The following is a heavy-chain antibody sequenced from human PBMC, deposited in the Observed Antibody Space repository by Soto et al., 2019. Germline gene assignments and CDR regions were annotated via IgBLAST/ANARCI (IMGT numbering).Heavy chain of an antibody. V-gene: IGHV1-69*01. CDR3: ARSQGSSTSLEIYYYYYYGMDV. CDR2: IIPISGTA. CDR1: GGTFSSYA. Sequence: QVQLVQSGAEVKKPGSSVKVSCKASGGTFSSYAISWVRQAPGQGLEWMGGIIPISGTANYAQKFQGRVTITADESTSTVYMGRSSLRSEDTAVYFCARSQGSSTSLEIYYYYYYGMDVWGQGTTVTVSS. J-gene: IGHJ6*02. D-gene: IGHD2-2*01.